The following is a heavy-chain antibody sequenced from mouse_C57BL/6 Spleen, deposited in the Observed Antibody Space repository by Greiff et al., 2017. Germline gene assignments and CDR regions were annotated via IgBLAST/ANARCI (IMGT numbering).Heavy chain of an antibody. V-gene: IGHV1-15*01. Sequence: VQLKESGAELVRPGASVTLSCKASGYTFTDYEMHWVQQTPVHGLEWIGAIDPETGGTAYNQKFKGKAILTADKSSSTAYMELRSLTSEDSAVYYCTRWSYGYAGYYYAMDYWGQGTSVTVSS. D-gene: IGHD2-2*01. CDR3: TRWSYGYAGYYYAMDY. J-gene: IGHJ4*01. CDR1: GYTFTDYE. CDR2: IDPETGGT.